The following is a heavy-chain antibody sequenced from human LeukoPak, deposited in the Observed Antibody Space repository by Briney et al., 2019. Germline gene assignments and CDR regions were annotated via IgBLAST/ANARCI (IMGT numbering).Heavy chain of an antibody. V-gene: IGHV4-34*01. Sequence: SETLSLTCAVYGGSFSGYYWNWIRRPPGKGLEWIGEINHIGSTTYNPSLKSRVTISVDTSKNQFSLKLSSVTAADTAVYYCATSPATSRNYWGQGTLVTVSS. J-gene: IGHJ4*02. D-gene: IGHD2-15*01. CDR3: ATSPATSRNY. CDR1: GGSFSGYY. CDR2: INHIGST.